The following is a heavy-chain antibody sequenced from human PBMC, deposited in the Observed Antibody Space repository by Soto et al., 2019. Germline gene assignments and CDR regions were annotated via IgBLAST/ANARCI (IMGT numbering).Heavy chain of an antibody. D-gene: IGHD2-15*01. Sequence: QVQLQESGPGLVKPSQTLSLTCTVSGGSINSGGYYWSWIRQHPGKGLEGIGCIYYSGNTYYNPSLKSRVTISVDTSMNQFSLKLSSVTAADTAVYYCARVSTLGYCSGGSCYRIDSWGQGTLLTVSS. V-gene: IGHV4-31*03. CDR1: GGSINSGGYY. CDR2: IYYSGNT. J-gene: IGHJ4*02. CDR3: ARVSTLGYCSGGSCYRIDS.